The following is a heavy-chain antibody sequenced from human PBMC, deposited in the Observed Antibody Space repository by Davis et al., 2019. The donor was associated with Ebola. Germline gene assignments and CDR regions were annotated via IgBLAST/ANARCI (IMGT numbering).Heavy chain of an antibody. D-gene: IGHD6-13*01. CDR2: MNSDGSST. J-gene: IGHJ5*02. V-gene: IGHV3-74*01. CDR3: AREAASENWFDP. Sequence: HTGGSLRLSCAASGFTFSSYWMHWVRQAPGKGLVWVSRMNSDGSSTSYADSVKGRFTISRDNAKSTLYLQMNSLTAEDTAMYYCAREAASENWFDPWGQGTLVTVSS. CDR1: GFTFSSYW.